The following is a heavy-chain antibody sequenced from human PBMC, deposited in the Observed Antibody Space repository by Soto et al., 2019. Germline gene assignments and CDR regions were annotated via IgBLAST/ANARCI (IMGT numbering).Heavy chain of an antibody. CDR3: ASGYTSLDY. J-gene: IGHJ4*02. Sequence: DSAKVSCKASGYTFTSYAMHWVRQAPGQRLECMGLINPGNGNTKYSQKFQARVILTRDTSASTAYMELSSLRSEDTAVYYCASGYTSLDYWGQATLVTVSS. CDR1: GYTFTSYA. V-gene: IGHV1-3*01. CDR2: INPGNGNT. D-gene: IGHD1-1*01.